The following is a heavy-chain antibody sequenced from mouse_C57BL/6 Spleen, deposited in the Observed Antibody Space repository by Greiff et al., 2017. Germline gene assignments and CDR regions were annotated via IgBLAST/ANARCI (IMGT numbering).Heavy chain of an antibody. CDR3: ARQDLGYAMDY. CDR1: GYAFSSSW. Sequence: VQLQQSGPELVKPGASVKISCKASGYAFSSSWMNWVKQRPGKGLEWIGRIYPGDGDTNYNGKFKGKATVTADKSSSTAYMQLSSLTSEDSAVYFCARQDLGYAMDYWGQGTSVTVSS. CDR2: IYPGDGDT. D-gene: IGHD3-1*01. J-gene: IGHJ4*01. V-gene: IGHV1-82*01.